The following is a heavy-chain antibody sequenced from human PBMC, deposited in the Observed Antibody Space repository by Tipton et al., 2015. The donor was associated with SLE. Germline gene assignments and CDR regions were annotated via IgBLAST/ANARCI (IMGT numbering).Heavy chain of an antibody. J-gene: IGHJ4*02. V-gene: IGHV4-59*12. Sequence: LSLTCTVSGGSISSYYWSWIRQPPGKGLEWIGYIYYSGSTNYNPSLKSRVTISVDTSKNQFSLKLSSVTAADTAVYYCARALSSGWYYYWGQGTLVTVSS. CDR2: IYYSGST. CDR1: GGSISSYY. CDR3: ARALSSGWYYY. D-gene: IGHD6-19*01.